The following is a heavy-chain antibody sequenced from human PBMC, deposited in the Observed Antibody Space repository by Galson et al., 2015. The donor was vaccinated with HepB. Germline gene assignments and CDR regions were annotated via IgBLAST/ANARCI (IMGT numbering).Heavy chain of an antibody. V-gene: IGHV1-18*04. Sequence: SVKVSCKASGSTFTSYGISWVRQAPGQGLEWMGWISAYNGNTNYAQKLQGRVTMTTDTSTSTAYMELRSLRSDDTAVYYCARDTPGYCSSTSCYLYGMDVWGQGTTVTVSS. CDR3: ARDTPGYCSSTSCYLYGMDV. D-gene: IGHD2-2*01. J-gene: IGHJ6*02. CDR1: GSTFTSYG. CDR2: ISAYNGNT.